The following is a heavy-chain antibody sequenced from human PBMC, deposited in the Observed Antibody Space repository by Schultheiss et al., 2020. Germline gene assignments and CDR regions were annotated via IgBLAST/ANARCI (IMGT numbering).Heavy chain of an antibody. CDR2: INPNSGGT. V-gene: IGHV1-2*02. CDR3: ARDTGMIVTRDLGFDP. Sequence: ASVKVSCKASGYTFTGYYMHWVRQAPGQGLEWMGWINPNSGGTNYAQKFQGRVTMTRDTSISTAYMELSSLRSEDTAVYYCARDTGMIVTRDLGFDPWGQGTLVTVAS. D-gene: IGHD3-22*01. J-gene: IGHJ5*02. CDR1: GYTFTGYY.